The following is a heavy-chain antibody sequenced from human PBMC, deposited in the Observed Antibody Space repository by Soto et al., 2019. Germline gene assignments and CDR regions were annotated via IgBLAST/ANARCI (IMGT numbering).Heavy chain of an antibody. V-gene: IGHV4-4*07. J-gene: IGHJ5*02. CDR2: IYSSGNT. D-gene: IGHD3-3*01. Sequence: PSETLSLTCSVSGGTISGYYWTWIRQPAGKGLEWIGRIYSSGNTKYNPSLQSQVTMSLDTSNNQFSLRLTSVTDAGTAVYYCARGQRFADWFDPWGQGTLVTVSS. CDR3: ARGQRFADWFDP. CDR1: GGTISGYY.